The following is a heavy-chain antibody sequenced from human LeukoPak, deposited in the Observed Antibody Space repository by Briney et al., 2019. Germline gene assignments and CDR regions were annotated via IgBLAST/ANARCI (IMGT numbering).Heavy chain of an antibody. CDR2: ITSRRNYI. CDR1: GFPFNSYS. J-gene: IGHJ6*03. CDR3: ARVAQGASTENYYYYYMDV. D-gene: IGHD1-1*01. Sequence: PGGSLRLSCAASGFPFNSYSIKWVRQAPGKGLEWVSSITSRRNYIYNADSVKGRFTISRDNAKNSLYLQMSSLRAEDTAVYYCARVAQGASTENYYYYYMDVWGKGTTVTVSS. V-gene: IGHV3-21*01.